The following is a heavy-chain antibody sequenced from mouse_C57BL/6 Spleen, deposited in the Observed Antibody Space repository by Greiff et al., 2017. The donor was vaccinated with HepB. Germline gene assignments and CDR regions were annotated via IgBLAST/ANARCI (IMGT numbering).Heavy chain of an antibody. D-gene: IGHD1-1*01. V-gene: IGHV7-1*01. J-gene: IGHJ3*01. CDR3: ARDDYDGSFAY. CDR2: SRNKANDYTT. CDR1: GFTFSDFY. Sequence: EVNVVESGGGLVQSGRSLRLSCATSGFTFSDFYMEWVRQAPGKGLEWIAASRNKANDYTTEYSASVKGRFIVSRDTSQSILYLQMNALRAEDTAIYYCARDDYDGSFAYWGQGTLVTVSA.